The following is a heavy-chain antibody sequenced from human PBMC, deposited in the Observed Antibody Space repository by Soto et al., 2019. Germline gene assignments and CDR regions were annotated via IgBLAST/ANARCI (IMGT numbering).Heavy chain of an antibody. V-gene: IGHV4-59*13. CDR2: VSHSGRT. J-gene: IGHJ6*02. D-gene: IGHD3-3*01. Sequence: ETLSLTCKVSVGSMRGYSWSWIRQTPGEGLEWIGYVSHSGRTDYSPSLKNRVTISLDMSKNHFALHVNSVDPADTAVYYCARVAMENYHDMWSGSTSSALDVWGQGTTVTVSS. CDR3: ARVAMENYHDMWSGSTSSALDV. CDR1: VGSMRGYS.